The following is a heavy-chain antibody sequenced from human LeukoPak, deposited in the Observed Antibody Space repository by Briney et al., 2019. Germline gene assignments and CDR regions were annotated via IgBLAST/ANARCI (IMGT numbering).Heavy chain of an antibody. D-gene: IGHD3-3*01. J-gene: IGHJ4*02. Sequence: SETLSLTCTVSGGSISSYYWSWIRQPPEKGLEWIGYIYYSGSTNYDPSLKSRVTISVDTSENQFSLKLSSVTAADTAVCYCARHFGGPSEFDYWGQGALVTVSS. CDR2: IYYSGST. CDR3: ARHFGGPSEFDY. V-gene: IGHV4-59*08. CDR1: GGSISSYY.